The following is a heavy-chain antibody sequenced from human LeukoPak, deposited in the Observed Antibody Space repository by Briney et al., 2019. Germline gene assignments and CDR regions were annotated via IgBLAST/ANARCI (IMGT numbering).Heavy chain of an antibody. V-gene: IGHV3-53*01. D-gene: IGHD3-10*01. CDR3: ARDGGVHYYGSGSYTVDY. Sequence: PGGSLRLSCAASGFTVSSNYMSWVRQAPGKGLEWVSVIYSGGSTYYADSVKGRFTISRDNSKNTLYLQMNSLRAEDTAVYYCARDGGVHYYGSGSYTVDYWGQGTLVTVSS. CDR2: IYSGGST. J-gene: IGHJ4*02. CDR1: GFTVSSNY.